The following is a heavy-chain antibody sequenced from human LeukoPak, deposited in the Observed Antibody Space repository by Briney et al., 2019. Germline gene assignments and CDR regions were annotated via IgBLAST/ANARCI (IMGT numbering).Heavy chain of an antibody. CDR3: AKGEEETGYGMDV. V-gene: IGHV3-30*18. CDR1: GFTFSSYG. CDR2: ISYDGSNK. J-gene: IGHJ6*02. D-gene: IGHD1-1*01. Sequence: PGRSLRLSFAASGFTFSSYGMHWVRQAPGKGLEWVAFISYDGSNKYYADSVKGRFTISRDNSKNTLYLQMNSLRGEDTAVYYCAKGEEETGYGMDVWGQGTTVTVPS.